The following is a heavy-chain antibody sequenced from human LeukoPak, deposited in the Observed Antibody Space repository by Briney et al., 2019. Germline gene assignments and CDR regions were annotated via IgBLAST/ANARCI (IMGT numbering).Heavy chain of an antibody. D-gene: IGHD3-22*01. CDR1: GFTFDDYA. V-gene: IGHV3-43*02. Sequence: GGSLRLSCAASGFTFDDYAMHWVRQAPGKGLEWVSLISGDGGSTYYADSVKGRFTISRDNSKNSLYLQMNSLRTEDTALYYCAMNYYYDSSGYYSGAFHIWGQGTMVTVSS. CDR3: AMNYYYDSSGYYSGAFHI. CDR2: ISGDGGST. J-gene: IGHJ3*02.